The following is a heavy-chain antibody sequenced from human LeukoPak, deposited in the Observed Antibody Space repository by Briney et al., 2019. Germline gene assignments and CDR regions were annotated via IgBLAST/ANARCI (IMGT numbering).Heavy chain of an antibody. CDR3: AKDQKWGPADYYFDS. CDR2: ISTDGKDK. V-gene: IGHV3-30*18. Sequence: GRSLRLSCAASGFTLSNYAMHWVRQAPGKGLEWVTVISTDGKDKKYADSVKGRFAISRDNSKNTLDLQMNSLRAEDTAMYYCAKDQKWGPADYYFDSWGQGTLVTVSS. D-gene: IGHD2-2*01. CDR1: GFTLSNYA. J-gene: IGHJ4*02.